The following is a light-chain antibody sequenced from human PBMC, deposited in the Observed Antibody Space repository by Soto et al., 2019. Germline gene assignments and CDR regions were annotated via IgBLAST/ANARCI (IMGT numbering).Light chain of an antibody. CDR1: QTVSITY. CDR2: ATS. J-gene: IGKJ2*01. V-gene: IGKV3-20*01. Sequence: EIVLPQSPGNLCLFTGERATLSCRASQTVSITYLAWYQQKPDESPRLLIYATSTRAAAIPDRFSGSGSGTDFTLTISRLDPDDVAVYYCQQYDTSPPMYTFGQGTKVDIK. CDR3: QQYDTSPPMYT.